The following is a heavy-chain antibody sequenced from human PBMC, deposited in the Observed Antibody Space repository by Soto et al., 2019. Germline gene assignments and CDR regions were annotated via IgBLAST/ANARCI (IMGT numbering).Heavy chain of an antibody. Sequence: EVQLVESGGGLVQPGGSLRLSCAASGFTFSSYSMNWVRQAPGKGREWVSYISSSSSTIYYADSVKGRFTISRDNAKNSLYMQMNSRRDEDTAVYYCARETYGDDLNWFDPWGQGTLVTVSS. V-gene: IGHV3-48*02. CDR3: ARETYGDDLNWFDP. CDR2: ISSSSSTI. D-gene: IGHD4-17*01. CDR1: GFTFSSYS. J-gene: IGHJ5*02.